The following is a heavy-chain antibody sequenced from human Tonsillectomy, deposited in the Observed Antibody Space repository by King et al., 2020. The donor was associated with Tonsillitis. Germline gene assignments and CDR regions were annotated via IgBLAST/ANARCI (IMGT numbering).Heavy chain of an antibody. V-gene: IGHV4-4*07. D-gene: IGHD3-10*01. CDR3: ARDVFIGFGELSWFDY. CDR1: GGSISSYY. Sequence: QLQESGPGLVKPSETLSLTCTVSGGSISSYYWSWIRQPAGKGLEWIGRIYTRGSTNYNPSLKSRVTMSVDTSKNQFSLKLSSVTAADTAVYYCARDVFIGFGELSWFDYWGQGTLVTVSS. CDR2: IYTRGST. J-gene: IGHJ4*02.